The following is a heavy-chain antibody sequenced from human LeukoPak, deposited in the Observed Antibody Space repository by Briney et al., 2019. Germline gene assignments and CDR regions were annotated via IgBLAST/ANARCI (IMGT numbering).Heavy chain of an antibody. CDR3: ARQSGTYWGLDY. J-gene: IGHJ4*02. Sequence: ASVKVSCKASGYTLTSYYMHWVRQAPGHGLEWLGWMNVKTGATSSAQRFPGRFTMTRDTSIGTASMEFSSLTSDDTAVYYCARQSGTYWGLDYWGQGTLVTISS. D-gene: IGHD1-26*01. V-gene: IGHV1-2*02. CDR2: MNVKTGAT. CDR1: GYTLTSYY.